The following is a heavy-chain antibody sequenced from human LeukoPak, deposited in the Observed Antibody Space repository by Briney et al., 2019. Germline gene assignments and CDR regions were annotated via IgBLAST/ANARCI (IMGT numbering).Heavy chain of an antibody. D-gene: IGHD6-19*01. CDR1: GGSISSYY. CDR3: ARDGPQWPAAFDY. CDR2: IYYTGRT. J-gene: IGHJ4*02. V-gene: IGHV4-59*01. Sequence: PSETLSLTCTVSGGSISSYYWSWIRQPPGKGLEWIRYIYYTGRTNYNPSLESRVTISADASKYQFSLRLTSVTAADTAVYYCARDGPQWPAAFDYWGQGTLVTVSS.